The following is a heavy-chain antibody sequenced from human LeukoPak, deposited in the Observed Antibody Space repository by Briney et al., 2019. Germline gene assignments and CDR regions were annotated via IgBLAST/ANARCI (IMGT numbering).Heavy chain of an antibody. D-gene: IGHD6-13*01. CDR3: ARDLGALSSSWYYLSYY. J-gene: IGHJ4*02. V-gene: IGHV1-18*04. Sequence: ASVRVSCKTSGYNFNNNGISWVRQAPGQGFEWMGWINCYNGNTKYSQKIQGRVTMTKDTSTSTVYMELRSLRSDDTAVHYCARDLGALSSSWYYLSYYWGQGTLVTVSS. CDR2: INCYNGNT. CDR1: GYNFNNNG.